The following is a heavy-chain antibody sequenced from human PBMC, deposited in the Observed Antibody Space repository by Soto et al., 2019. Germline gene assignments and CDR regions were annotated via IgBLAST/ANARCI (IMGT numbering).Heavy chain of an antibody. CDR3: VKMGERFIWSGYYPEPYYYYGMDV. CDR2: ISGSGGST. D-gene: IGHD3-3*01. J-gene: IGHJ6*02. Sequence: GGSLRLSCAASGFTFSSYAMSWVRQAPGKGLEWVSAISGSGGSTYYADSVKGRFTISRDNSKNTRYLQMNSLRAEDTAVYYCVKMGERFIWSGYYPEPYYYYGMDVWGQGTTVTVSS. CDR1: GFTFSSYA. V-gene: IGHV3-23*01.